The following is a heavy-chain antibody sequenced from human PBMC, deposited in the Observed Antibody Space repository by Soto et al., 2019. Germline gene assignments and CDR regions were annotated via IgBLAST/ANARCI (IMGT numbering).Heavy chain of an antibody. V-gene: IGHV1-46*03. CDR2: INPSGGST. J-gene: IGHJ6*03. CDR1: GYTFTSYY. CDR3: ARDGGFINYYYYMDV. D-gene: IGHD3-10*01. Sequence: VASVKVSCKASGYTFTSYYIHWVRQAPGQGLEWMGIINPSGGSTSYAQKFQGRVTMTRDTSTSTVYMELSSLRSEDTAVYYCARDGGFINYYYYMDVWGKGTTVTVSS.